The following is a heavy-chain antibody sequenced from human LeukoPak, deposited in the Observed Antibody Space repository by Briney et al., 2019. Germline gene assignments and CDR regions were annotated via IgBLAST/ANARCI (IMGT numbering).Heavy chain of an antibody. V-gene: IGHV1-46*01. CDR3: ARDLSRRGLYSSSSDYYYMDV. J-gene: IGHJ6*03. D-gene: IGHD6-6*01. CDR1: GYTFTSYY. CDR2: INPSGGTT. Sequence: ASVKVSCKASGYTFTSYYMHWVRQAPAQGLEWMGIINPSGGTTSYAQKFQGRVTMTRDTSTSTVYMELSSLRSEDTAVYYCARDLSRRGLYSSSSDYYYMDVWGKGTTVTVSS.